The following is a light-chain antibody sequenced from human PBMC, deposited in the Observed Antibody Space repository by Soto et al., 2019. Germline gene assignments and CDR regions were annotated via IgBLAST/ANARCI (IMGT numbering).Light chain of an antibody. CDR1: SSDVGAYNY. V-gene: IGLV2-14*01. CDR2: EVS. Sequence: QSALTQPASVSGSPGQSITISCTGTSSDVGAYNYVSWYQQHPGKAPQLMIYEVSNRPSGVSNRFSGSKSGNTASLTISGLXAEDEADYYCSSYTTSSTLCVFGTGTKVTVL. J-gene: IGLJ1*01. CDR3: SSYTTSSTLCV.